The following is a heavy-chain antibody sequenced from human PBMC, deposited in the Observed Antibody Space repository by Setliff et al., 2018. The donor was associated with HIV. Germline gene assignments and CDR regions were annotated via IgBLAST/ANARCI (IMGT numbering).Heavy chain of an antibody. D-gene: IGHD4-17*01. CDR2: LIPTYATS. CDR1: GGTFSSYA. Sequence: SVKVSCKASGGTFSSYAISWVRQAPGQGLEWMGGLIPTYATSDYAQKLQGRVTISTDESARTAYMELRSLRSEDTAVYYCAVGPHGDYELGWFDLWGQGTLVTVSS. CDR3: AVGPHGDYELGWFDL. V-gene: IGHV1-69*05. J-gene: IGHJ5*02.